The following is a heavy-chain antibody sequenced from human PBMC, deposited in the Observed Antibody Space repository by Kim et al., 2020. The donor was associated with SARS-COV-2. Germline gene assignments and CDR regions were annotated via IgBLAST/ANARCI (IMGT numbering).Heavy chain of an antibody. V-gene: IGHV5-10-1*01. CDR2: IDPSDSYT. CDR3: ARHEGITIFGVVIPQGGMDV. D-gene: IGHD3-3*01. CDR1: GYSFTSYW. J-gene: IGHJ6*02. Sequence: GESLKISCKGSGYSFTSYWISWVRRMPGKGLEWMGRIDPSDSYTNYSPSFQGHVTISADKSISTAYLQWSSLKASDTAMYYCARHEGITIFGVVIPQGGMDVWGQGTTVTVSS.